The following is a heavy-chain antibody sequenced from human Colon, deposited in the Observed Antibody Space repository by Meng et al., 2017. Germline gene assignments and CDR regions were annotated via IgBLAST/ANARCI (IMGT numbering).Heavy chain of an antibody. J-gene: IGHJ4*02. D-gene: IGHD1-14*01. CDR3: AREPPEAYYLDY. CDR2: IRPSSGDT. V-gene: IGHV1-46*01. Sequence: ASVKVSCKASGYTLTSYYIHWVRQAPGQGLEYMGIIRPSSGDTRYAQKFQGRVTMTRDTSTSTVYMELSSLRSEDTAVYYCAREPPEAYYLDYWAQGTLVTVSS. CDR1: GYTLTSYY.